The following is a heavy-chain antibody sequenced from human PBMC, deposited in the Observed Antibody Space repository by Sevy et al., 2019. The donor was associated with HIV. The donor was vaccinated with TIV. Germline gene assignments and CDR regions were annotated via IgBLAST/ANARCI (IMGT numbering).Heavy chain of an antibody. D-gene: IGHD4-17*01. V-gene: IGHV3-33*01. CDR1: GFTFSSYG. J-gene: IGHJ6*02. Sequence: GGSLRLSCAASGFTFSSYGMHWVRQAPGKGLEWVAVIWYDGSNKYYADSVKGRFTISRDNSKNTLYLQMNSLRAEDTAVYYCARDRYYGKTYYYYGMDVWGQGTTVTVSS. CDR3: ARDRYYGKTYYYYGMDV. CDR2: IWYDGSNK.